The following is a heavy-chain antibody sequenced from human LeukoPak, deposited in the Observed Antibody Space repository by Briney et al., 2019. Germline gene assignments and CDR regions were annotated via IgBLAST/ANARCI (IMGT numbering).Heavy chain of an antibody. CDR2: ISSSSSYT. CDR3: ARNDLGYCSGGSCYSDFFDY. V-gene: IGHV3-11*06. Sequence: GGSLRLSCAASGFTFSDYYMSWIRQAPGKGLEWVSYISSSSSYTNYADSVKGRFTISRDNAKNSLYLQMNSLRAEDMAVYYCARNDLGYCSGGSCYSDFFDYWGQRTLVTVSS. J-gene: IGHJ4*02. D-gene: IGHD2-15*01. CDR1: GFTFSDYY.